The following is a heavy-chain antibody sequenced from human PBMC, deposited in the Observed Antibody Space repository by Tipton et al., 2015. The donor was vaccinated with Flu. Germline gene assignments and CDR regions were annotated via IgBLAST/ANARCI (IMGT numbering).Heavy chain of an antibody. CDR1: GGSISSLY. J-gene: IGHJ4*02. CDR3: ARASGVLEWRSWTFDD. Sequence: TLSLTCTVSGGSISSLYWSWIRQPPGKGLEWIGYFYYGETTKYNPSLKSRVTISIDTSKNQFSLNLNSVTAADTAVYYCARASGVLEWRSWTFDDWGKGTLVTVSS. D-gene: IGHD3-3*01. V-gene: IGHV4-59*11. CDR2: FYYGETT.